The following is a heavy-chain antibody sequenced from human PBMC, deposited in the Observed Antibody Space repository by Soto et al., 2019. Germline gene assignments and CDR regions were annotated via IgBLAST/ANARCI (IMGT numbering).Heavy chain of an antibody. Sequence: QVQLQESGPGLVKPSETLSLTCDVSGDSISSPTWWTWVRQPPGKGLAWIGEVYHSGSTNYNSSLKSRVTISVDKSKNQFSLRLTSVTAADTAVYYCATRAPIDGDPYWGQGTLVTVSS. J-gene: IGHJ4*02. CDR1: GDSISSPTW. V-gene: IGHV4-4*02. CDR3: ATRAPIDGDPY. D-gene: IGHD4-17*01. CDR2: VYHSGST.